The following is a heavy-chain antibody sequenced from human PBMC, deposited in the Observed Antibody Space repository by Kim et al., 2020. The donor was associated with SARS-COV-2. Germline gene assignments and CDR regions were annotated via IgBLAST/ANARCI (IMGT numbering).Heavy chain of an antibody. D-gene: IGHD3-22*01. CDR1: GFTVSSKY. Sequence: GGSLRLSCAASGFTVSSKYMSWVRQAPGKGLEWVSVIYSGGSTYYADSVKGRFTISRDYPRNILYLQMHSLRAEDTAVYYCARDPIGGYFFDYWGQGTLVTVSS. CDR2: IYSGGST. V-gene: IGHV3-53*01. J-gene: IGHJ4*02. CDR3: ARDPIGGYFFDY.